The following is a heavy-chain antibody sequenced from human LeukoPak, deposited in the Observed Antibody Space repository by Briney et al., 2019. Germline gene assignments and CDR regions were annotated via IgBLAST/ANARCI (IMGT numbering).Heavy chain of an antibody. CDR2: INSDGSST. D-gene: IGHD3-10*01. CDR3: AKGAPYGSGSYPDY. J-gene: IGHJ4*02. V-gene: IGHV3-74*01. CDR1: GFTFSSYW. Sequence: PGGSLRLSCAASGFTFSSYWMHWVRQAPGKGLVWVSRINSDGSSTSYADSVKGRFTISRDNSKNTLYLQMNSLRAEDTAVYYCAKGAPYGSGSYPDYWGQGTLVTVSS.